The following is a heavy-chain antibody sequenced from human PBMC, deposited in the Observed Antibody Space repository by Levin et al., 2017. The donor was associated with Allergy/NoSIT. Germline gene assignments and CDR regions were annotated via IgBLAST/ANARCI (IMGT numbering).Heavy chain of an antibody. J-gene: IGHJ4*02. Sequence: SQTLSLTCTVSGGSISNIDYFWGWVRQPPGRALEWIGSVYYSGSTYYSPSLKSRVAVSVDTSKNQFSLKLSSVTATDTAVYYCARHRLDYGSASYVRYFDYWGQGNLVTVSS. V-gene: IGHV4-39*01. D-gene: IGHD3-10*01. CDR3: ARHRLDYGSASYVRYFDY. CDR1: GGSISNIDYF. CDR2: VYYSGST.